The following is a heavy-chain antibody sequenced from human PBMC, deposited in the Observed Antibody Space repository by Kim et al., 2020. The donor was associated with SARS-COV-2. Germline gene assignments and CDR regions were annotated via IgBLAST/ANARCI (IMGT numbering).Heavy chain of an antibody. CDR1: GFTFSSYA. J-gene: IGHJ4*01. Sequence: GGSLRLSCAASGFTFSSYAMHWVRQAPGKGLEWVAVISYDGSNKYYADSVKGRFTISRDNSKNTLYLQMNSLRAEDTAVYYCARVGVGATTGYYFDYWG. V-gene: IGHV3-30-3*01. CDR3: ARVGVGATTGYYFDY. D-gene: IGHD1-26*01. CDR2: ISYDGSNK.